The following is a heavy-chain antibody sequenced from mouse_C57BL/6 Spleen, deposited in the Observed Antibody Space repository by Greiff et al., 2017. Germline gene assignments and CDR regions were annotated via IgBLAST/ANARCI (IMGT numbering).Heavy chain of an antibody. Sequence: QVQLQQPGAELVMPGASVKLSCKASGYTFTSYWMHRVKQRPGQGLEWIGEIDPSDSYTNYNQKFKGKSTLTVDKSSSTAYMQLSSLTSEDSAVYYCARQDAMDYCGQGTSVTVSS. J-gene: IGHJ4*01. CDR1: GYTFTSYW. V-gene: IGHV1-69*01. CDR3: ARQDAMDY. CDR2: IDPSDSYT.